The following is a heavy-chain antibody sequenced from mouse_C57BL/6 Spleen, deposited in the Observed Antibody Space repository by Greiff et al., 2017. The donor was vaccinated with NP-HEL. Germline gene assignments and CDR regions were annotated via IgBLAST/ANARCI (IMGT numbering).Heavy chain of an antibody. J-gene: IGHJ3*01. CDR3: AREDYDYVRRFAY. Sequence: QVQLQQPGAELVKPGASVKMSCKASGYTFTSYWITWVKQRPGQGLEWIGDIYPGSGSTNYNEKFKSKATLTVDQSSSTAYMQLNRLTSEDSAVYYCAREDYDYVRRFAYWGTGALVTVSA. CDR1: GYTFTSYW. CDR2: IYPGSGST. V-gene: IGHV1-55*01. D-gene: IGHD2-4*01.